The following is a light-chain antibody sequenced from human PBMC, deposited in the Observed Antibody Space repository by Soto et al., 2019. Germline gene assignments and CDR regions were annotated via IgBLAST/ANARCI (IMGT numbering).Light chain of an antibody. CDR3: GAWDGSLDTQV. J-gene: IGLJ2*01. CDR2: DND. CDR1: SSNIGNNY. V-gene: IGLV1-51*01. Sequence: QSVLTQPPSVSAAPGEKVTISCSGSSSNIGNNYVSWYQQLPGTVPKLLIYDNDKRPSGIPDRFSGSKSGTSATLGIIGLQTGDEADYYCGAWDGSLDTQVFGGGTKLTVL.